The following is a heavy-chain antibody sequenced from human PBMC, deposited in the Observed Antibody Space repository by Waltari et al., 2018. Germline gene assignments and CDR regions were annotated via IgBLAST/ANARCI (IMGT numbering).Heavy chain of an antibody. CDR2: IYHSGST. J-gene: IGHJ4*02. CDR1: GGSISSGSYY. V-gene: IGHV4-61*09. D-gene: IGHD3-22*01. CDR3: ATHPDSYYDSSGYDY. Sequence: QVQLQESGPGLVKPSQTLSLTCTVSGGSISSGSYYWSWIRQPAGKGLEWIGYIYHSGSTNYNPALKSRFTRSVDTAKNQFSLKLSSGTAADTAVYYCATHPDSYYDSSGYDYWGQGTLVTVSS.